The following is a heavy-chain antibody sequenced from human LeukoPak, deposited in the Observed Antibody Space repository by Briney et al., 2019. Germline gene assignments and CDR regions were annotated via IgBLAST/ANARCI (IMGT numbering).Heavy chain of an antibody. CDR3: ARQLRYSYGIPGGSYYYYGMDV. D-gene: IGHD5-18*01. Sequence: SETLSLTCTVSGGSISSYYWSWIRQPPGKGLEWIGYIYYSGSTNYNPSLKSRVTISVDTSKNQFSLKLSSVTAADTAVYYCARQLRYSYGIPGGSYYYYGMDVWGQGTTVTVSS. CDR1: GGSISSYY. J-gene: IGHJ6*02. V-gene: IGHV4-59*08. CDR2: IYYSGST.